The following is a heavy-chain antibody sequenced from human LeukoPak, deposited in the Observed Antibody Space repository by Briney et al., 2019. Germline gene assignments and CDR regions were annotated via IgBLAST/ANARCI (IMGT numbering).Heavy chain of an antibody. V-gene: IGHV3-30-3*01. CDR3: ASGCSNYDSSGYCFEH. J-gene: IGHJ4*02. CDR1: GFTFSHYA. CDR2: ISYDGSNK. D-gene: IGHD3-22*01. Sequence: GGSLRLSCAASGFTFSHYAIHWVRQAPGKGLEWVAVISYDGSNKLYADSVKGRFTLSRDNSKNTLSLQMNSLRPEDTAVYYCASGCSNYDSSGYCFEHWGQGTLVTVSS.